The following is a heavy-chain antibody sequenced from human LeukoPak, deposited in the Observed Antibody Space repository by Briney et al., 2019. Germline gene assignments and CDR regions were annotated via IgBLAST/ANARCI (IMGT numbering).Heavy chain of an antibody. CDR2: IYYNGKT. J-gene: IGHJ3*02. CDR3: ARLLDNDSSGYPDTFDM. V-gene: IGHV4-59*11. CDR1: GGSISTHY. D-gene: IGHD3-22*01. Sequence: PSETLSLTCSVSGGSISTHYWSWIRQPPGEGVEWIGYIYYNGKTYYYPSLQSRVTISVDTSNNLFSLKLTSVTAADTALYYCARLLDNDSSGYPDTFDMWGQGTMVTVSS.